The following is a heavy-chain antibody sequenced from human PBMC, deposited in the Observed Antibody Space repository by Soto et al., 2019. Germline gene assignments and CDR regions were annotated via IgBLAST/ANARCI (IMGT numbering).Heavy chain of an antibody. J-gene: IGHJ5*02. D-gene: IGHD6-13*01. Sequence: QVQLVQSGAEVKKPGASVKVSCKASGYTFTGYYMHWVRQAPGQGREWMGWINPNIGGTNYAQKFQGWVTMTRDTSISTAYMELSRLRSDDTAVYYCARDGLDLISRSWYGDIRFDPWGQGTLVTVSS. CDR2: INPNIGGT. CDR1: GYTFTGYY. V-gene: IGHV1-2*04. CDR3: ARDGLDLISRSWYGDIRFDP.